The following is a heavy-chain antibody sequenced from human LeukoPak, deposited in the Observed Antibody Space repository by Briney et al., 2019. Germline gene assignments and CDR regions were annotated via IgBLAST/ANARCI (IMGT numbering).Heavy chain of an antibody. CDR1: GYTFTGYY. J-gene: IGHJ4*02. CDR3: ARSGRGHVYGFFDY. D-gene: IGHD3-10*01. Sequence: ASVKVSCKASGYTFTGYYLHCVRQAPGQGLEWMGWVNTHTGATNYAQKFQGAVTMTRDTSISTAYMELSRPRSDDTAMYYCARSGRGHVYGFFDYWGQGTLVTVSS. V-gene: IGHV1-2*02. CDR2: VNTHTGAT.